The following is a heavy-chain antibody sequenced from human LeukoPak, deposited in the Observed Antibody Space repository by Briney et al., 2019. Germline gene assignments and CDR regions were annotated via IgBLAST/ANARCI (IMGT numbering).Heavy chain of an antibody. CDR3: AEGGIRYFID. J-gene: IGHJ4*02. Sequence: GGCLRLSRADPGFTFTSYAMSSVRQTPRKRLHCVSSVSGSGSSTYYADSVKGQFTISRDNSKNALYLQMNGLRAEDKAVYYYAEGGIRYFIDWGQGTLVTVSS. V-gene: IGHV3-23*01. CDR2: VSGSGSST. CDR1: GFTFTSYA. D-gene: IGHD3-9*01.